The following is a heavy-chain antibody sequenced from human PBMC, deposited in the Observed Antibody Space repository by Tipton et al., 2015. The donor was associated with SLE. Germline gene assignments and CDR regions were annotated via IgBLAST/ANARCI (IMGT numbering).Heavy chain of an antibody. V-gene: IGHV4-39*07. CDR3: ARDRYCGAGSCFDWYFDL. CDR1: GGSITRSGNY. D-gene: IGHD2-15*01. Sequence: LRLSCTVSGGSITRSGNYWGWIRQPPGKGLEWIGSIYSSGTTYYNPSPKSRVTISVDTSENQFSLKLSSVTAADTAVYYCARDRYCGAGSCFDWYFDLWGRGTLVTVSS. CDR2: IYSSGTT. J-gene: IGHJ2*01.